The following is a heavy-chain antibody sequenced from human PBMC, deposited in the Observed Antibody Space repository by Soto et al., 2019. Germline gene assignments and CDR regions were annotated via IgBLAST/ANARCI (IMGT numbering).Heavy chain of an antibody. CDR3: ARGITRGYSYGSYYLDY. D-gene: IGHD5-18*01. CDR1: GFTVSSNY. J-gene: IGHJ4*02. CDR2: IYSGGRT. V-gene: IGHV3-53*03. Sequence: GWSLRLSCAASGFTVSSNYMTWVRQAPGKGLEWVSVIYSGGRTYYADSVKGRFTISRDNSKNTLYLQMNSLRAEDTAVYYCARGITRGYSYGSYYLDYWLQGTLVTVPS.